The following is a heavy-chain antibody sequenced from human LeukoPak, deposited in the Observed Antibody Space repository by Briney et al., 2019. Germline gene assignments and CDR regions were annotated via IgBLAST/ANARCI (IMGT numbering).Heavy chain of an antibody. D-gene: IGHD3-10*01. J-gene: IGHJ5*02. CDR3: ATVDWGSGSYYNWFDP. CDR1: GYTLTELS. Sequence: GASVKVSCKVSGYTLTELSMHWVRQAPGKGLGWMGGFDPEDGETIYAQKFQGRVTMTEDTSTDTAYMELSSLRSEDTAVYYCATVDWGSGSYYNWFDPWGQEPWSPSPQ. V-gene: IGHV1-24*01. CDR2: FDPEDGET.